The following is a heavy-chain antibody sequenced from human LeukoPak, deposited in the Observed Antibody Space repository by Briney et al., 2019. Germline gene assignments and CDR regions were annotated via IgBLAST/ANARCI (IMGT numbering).Heavy chain of an antibody. CDR1: GGSFSGYY. CDR2: INHSGST. Sequence: SSETLSFTCAVCGGSFSGYYWSWIRQPPGKGLEWIGEINHSGSTNYNPSLKSRVTISVDTSKNQFSLKLSSVTAADAAVYYCARGAMTTTSTFDYWGQGTLVTVSS. V-gene: IGHV4-34*01. CDR3: ARGAMTTTSTFDY. J-gene: IGHJ4*02. D-gene: IGHD5-24*01.